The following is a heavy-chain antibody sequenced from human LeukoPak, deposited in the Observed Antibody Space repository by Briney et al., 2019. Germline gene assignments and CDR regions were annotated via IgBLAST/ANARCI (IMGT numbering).Heavy chain of an antibody. CDR1: GYSFIDYY. CDR3: ARAFKSGEDKYHSYALDV. CDR2: INPFSGGA. J-gene: IGHJ6*02. Sequence: ASVKVSCKASGYSFIDYYIHWVRQAPGQGLEGMGWINPFSGGANYAQKFQGRVTMTRDTSISTVYMELTSLRSVDSAVYYCARAFKSGEDKYHSYALDVWGQGTTVTVSS. V-gene: IGHV1-2*02. D-gene: IGHD2-15*01.